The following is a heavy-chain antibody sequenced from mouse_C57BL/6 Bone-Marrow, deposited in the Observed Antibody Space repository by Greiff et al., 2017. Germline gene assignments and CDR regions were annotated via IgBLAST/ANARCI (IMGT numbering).Heavy chain of an antibody. CDR3: ARGGYYWYFDF. J-gene: IGHJ1*03. D-gene: IGHD1-1*02. CDR2: ISNGGGST. CDR1: GFTFSDYY. Sequence: EVLLVESGGGLVQPGGSLKLSCAASGFTFSDYYMYWVRQTPGKRLEWVAYISNGGGSTYYPDTVKGRFTIARDNAKNTLYLQLSRLKSEDAAMYYCARGGYYWYFDFWGTGTSVTVSS. V-gene: IGHV5-12*01.